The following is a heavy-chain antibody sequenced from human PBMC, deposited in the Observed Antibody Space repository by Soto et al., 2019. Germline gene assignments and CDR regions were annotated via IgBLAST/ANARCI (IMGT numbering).Heavy chain of an antibody. CDR1: GFTFGDYS. Sequence: EVQLVESGGGLVQPGRSLRLSCTASGFTFGDYSMSWFRQAPGKGLEWVGFIRSKTYGATTEYAASVKGRFGISRDDSKTISYLEMHSLKIEDTAVDYCTRAPTLVTGFDYWGQGTLVIVSS. CDR3: TRAPTLVTGFDY. CDR2: IRSKTYGATT. J-gene: IGHJ4*02. V-gene: IGHV3-49*03. D-gene: IGHD2-21*02.